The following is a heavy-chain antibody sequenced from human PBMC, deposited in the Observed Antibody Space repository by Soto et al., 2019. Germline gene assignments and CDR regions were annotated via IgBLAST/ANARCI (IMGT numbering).Heavy chain of an antibody. Sequence: QVQLQESGPGLVKPSQTLSLTCTVSGGSISSGGYYWSWIRQHPGKGLEWIGYIYYSGSTYYNPSLKSRVTISGDTSKTQFSLKLSSVTAADTAVYYCARKATVTTCFDYWGQGTLVTVSS. J-gene: IGHJ4*02. CDR3: ARKATVTTCFDY. CDR1: GGSISSGGYY. V-gene: IGHV4-31*03. D-gene: IGHD4-17*01. CDR2: IYYSGST.